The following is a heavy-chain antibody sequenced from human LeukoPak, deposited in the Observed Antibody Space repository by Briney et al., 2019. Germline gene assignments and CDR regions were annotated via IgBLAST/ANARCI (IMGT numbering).Heavy chain of an antibody. Sequence: PSETLSLTCTVSGGPISTYYGNWIRQSPGKGLEWIGYVYYTGSTKYNPSLKSRVTMSVDTSKKQFSLKLSSVTAADTAVYYCATDPRHCSNSNSCYNYWGQGTLVTVSS. CDR2: VYYTGST. CDR3: ATDPRHCSNSNSCYNY. V-gene: IGHV4-59*01. D-gene: IGHD2-2*02. CDR1: GGPISTYY. J-gene: IGHJ4*02.